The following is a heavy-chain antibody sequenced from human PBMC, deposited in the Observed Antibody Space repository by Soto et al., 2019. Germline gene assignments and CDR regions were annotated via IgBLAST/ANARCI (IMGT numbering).Heavy chain of an antibody. Sequence: QVQLVQSGAEVKKPGASVKVSCKASGYTFTSYAMHWVRQAPGQRLEWMGWINAGNGNTKYSQKFQGRVTITRDTSASTGYIDLTVQISEDTPVYYCARSSGYYYVDHWGQGTLFTVSP. D-gene: IGHD3-22*01. CDR2: INAGNGNT. J-gene: IGHJ4*02. V-gene: IGHV1-3*01. CDR1: GYTFTSYA. CDR3: ARSSGYYYVDH.